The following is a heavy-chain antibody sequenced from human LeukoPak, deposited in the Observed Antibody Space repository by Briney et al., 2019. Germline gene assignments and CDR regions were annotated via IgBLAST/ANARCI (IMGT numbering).Heavy chain of an antibody. D-gene: IGHD3-10*01. CDR3: AKVGRGSSDAFDI. CDR1: GFTFSSHA. Sequence: GGSLRLSCAASGFTFSSHAMSWVRQAPGKGLEWVSGISSNGGSTDYADSVKGRFTISRDNSKNTLYLQMNSLRAEDAAVYYCAKVGRGSSDAFDIWGQGTMVTVSS. J-gene: IGHJ3*02. CDR2: ISSNGGST. V-gene: IGHV3-23*01.